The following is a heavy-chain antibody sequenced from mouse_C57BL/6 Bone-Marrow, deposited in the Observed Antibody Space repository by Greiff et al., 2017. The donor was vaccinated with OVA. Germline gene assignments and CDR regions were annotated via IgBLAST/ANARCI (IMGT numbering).Heavy chain of an antibody. CDR1: GYTFTSYS. Sequence: QVQLQQSGAELARPGASVKLSCKASGYTFTSYSMHWVKQRPGQGLEWIGYINPSSGYTKYNQKFKDKATLTADKSSIPAYMQLSSLTSEDAAGYYCASEDGNWFAYWGQGTLVTVSA. CDR3: ASEDGNWFAY. J-gene: IGHJ3*01. V-gene: IGHV1-4*01. D-gene: IGHD2-1*01. CDR2: INPSSGYT.